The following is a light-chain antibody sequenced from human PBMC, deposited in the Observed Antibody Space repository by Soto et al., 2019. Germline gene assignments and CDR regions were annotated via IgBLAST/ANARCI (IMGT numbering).Light chain of an antibody. J-gene: IGKJ1*01. CDR2: DAS. CDR3: QQYNGYSRT. Sequence: DIQMTQSPSSLSASGGDRVTITCQASQDISNYLNWYQQKPGKAPKLLIYDASNLETGVPSRFSGSGSGTEFTLSIRSLQPDDFATYYCQQYNGYSRTFGQGTKVDIK. CDR1: QDISNY. V-gene: IGKV1-33*01.